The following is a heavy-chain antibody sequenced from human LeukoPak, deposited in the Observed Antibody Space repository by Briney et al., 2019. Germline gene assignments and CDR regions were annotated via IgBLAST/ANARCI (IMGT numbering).Heavy chain of an antibody. Sequence: GASVKVSCKVSGYTLTELSMHWVRQAPGKGLEWMGGFDPEDGETIYAQKFQGRVTMTEDTSTDTAYMELSSLRSEDTAVYYCATERITMVRGVILGVYYFDYWGQGTLVTVSS. V-gene: IGHV1-24*01. CDR1: GYTLTELS. CDR2: FDPEDGET. D-gene: IGHD3-10*01. J-gene: IGHJ4*02. CDR3: ATERITMVRGVILGVYYFDY.